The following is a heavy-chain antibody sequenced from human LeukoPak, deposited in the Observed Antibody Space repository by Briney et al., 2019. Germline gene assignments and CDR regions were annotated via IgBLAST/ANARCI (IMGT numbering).Heavy chain of an antibody. D-gene: IGHD3-22*01. J-gene: IGHJ4*02. V-gene: IGHV1-69*04. CDR2: IIPILGIA. Sequence: ASVTVSCKASGGTFSSYAISWVRQAPGQGLEWMGRIIPILGIANYAQKFQGRVTITADKSTSTAYMELSSLRSEDTAVYCCATPDSSGYYFDYWGQGTLVAVSS. CDR1: GGTFSSYA. CDR3: ATPDSSGYYFDY.